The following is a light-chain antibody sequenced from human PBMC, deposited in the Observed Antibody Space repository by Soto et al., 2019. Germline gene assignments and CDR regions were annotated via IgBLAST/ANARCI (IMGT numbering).Light chain of an antibody. CDR2: EVS. Sequence: QSVLTQPASVSGSPGQAITISCSGSSSDVGAHNFVSWYQHHPGKAPKLMIYEVSNRPSGVSNRFSGPKSGNTASLTISGLQAEDEADYYCNSYTSSNTYVFGSGTKVTV. V-gene: IGLV2-14*01. CDR3: NSYTSSNTYV. CDR1: SSDVGAHNF. J-gene: IGLJ1*01.